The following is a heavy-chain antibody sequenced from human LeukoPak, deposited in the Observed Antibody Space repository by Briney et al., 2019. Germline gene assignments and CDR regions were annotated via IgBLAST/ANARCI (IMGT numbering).Heavy chain of an antibody. J-gene: IGHJ4*02. CDR1: GGSFSGYY. CDR3: ARVVASGDYFDY. Sequence: SETLSLTCAVYGGSFSGYYWSWIRQPPGKGLEWIGEINHSGSTNYNPSLKSRVTISVDTSKNQFSLKLSSVTAADTAVYYCARVVASGDYFDYWGQGTLVTVPS. V-gene: IGHV4-34*01. CDR2: INHSGST. D-gene: IGHD3-10*01.